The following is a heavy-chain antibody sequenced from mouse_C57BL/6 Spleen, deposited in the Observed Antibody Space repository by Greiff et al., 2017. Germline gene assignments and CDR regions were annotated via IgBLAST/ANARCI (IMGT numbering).Heavy chain of an antibody. D-gene: IGHD2-3*01. CDR3: ARPDGYYVRSAWFAY. Sequence: EVQLVESGGGLVKPGGSLKLSCAASGFTFSDYGMHWVRQAPEKGLEWVAYISSGSSTIYYADTLKGRFTISRDNATNTLFLQMTSLRSEDTAMYYCARPDGYYVRSAWFAYWGQGTLVTVSA. CDR2: ISSGSSTI. J-gene: IGHJ3*01. CDR1: GFTFSDYG. V-gene: IGHV5-17*01.